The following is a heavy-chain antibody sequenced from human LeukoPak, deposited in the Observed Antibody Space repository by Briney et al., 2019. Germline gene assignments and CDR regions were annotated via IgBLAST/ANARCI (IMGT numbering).Heavy chain of an antibody. V-gene: IGHV3-23*01. J-gene: IGHJ6*03. CDR2: ISGSGGST. CDR3: ARDVIAAGTYYYYMDV. D-gene: IGHD6-13*01. Sequence: GGSLRLSCAASGFTFSSYAMSWVRQAPGKGLEWVSAISGSGGSTYYADSVKGRFTISRDNSKNTLYLQMNSLRAEDTAVYYCARDVIAAGTYYYYMDVWGKGTTVTVSS. CDR1: GFTFSSYA.